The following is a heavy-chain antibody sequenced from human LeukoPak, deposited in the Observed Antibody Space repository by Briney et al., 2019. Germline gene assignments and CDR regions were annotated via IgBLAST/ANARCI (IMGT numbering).Heavy chain of an antibody. J-gene: IGHJ5*02. CDR1: GDSVSSNSVT. V-gene: IGHV6-1*01. CDR2: TYYRSTWYN. CDR3: ARRLTQYDCFDP. Sequence: TSQTLSLTCAISGDSVSSNSVTWNWIRQSPSRGLEWLGRTYYRSTWYNDYAASVRGRITVNPDTSKNQFSLHLNSVTPEDTAVYYCARRLTQYDCFDPWGQGILVTVSS. D-gene: IGHD2-2*01.